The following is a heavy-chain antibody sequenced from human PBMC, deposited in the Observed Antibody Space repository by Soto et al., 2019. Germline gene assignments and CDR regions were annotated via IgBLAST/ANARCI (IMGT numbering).Heavy chain of an antibody. CDR1: GFAFSSYG. D-gene: IGHD6-6*01. J-gene: IGHJ4*02. CDR3: TRSPPGVAGRYYFDF. CDR2: IWYDGSNQ. V-gene: IGHV3-33*01. Sequence: QVQLVESGGGVVQPGRSLRLSCAASGFAFSSYGMNWVRQTPGKGLEWVALIWYDGSNQYYADSVTGRFTIARDNSKNTLYLQMHSLRAEDTAVYFCTRSPPGVAGRYYFDFWGQGTLVSVSS.